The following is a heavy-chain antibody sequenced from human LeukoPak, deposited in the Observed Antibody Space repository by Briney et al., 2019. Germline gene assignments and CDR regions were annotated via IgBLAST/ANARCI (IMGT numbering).Heavy chain of an antibody. V-gene: IGHV1-2*02. D-gene: IGHD3-10*01. CDR2: INPNSGGT. CDR1: GYTFTGYY. CDR3: ARDLTYGSGSHLDY. Sequence: ASVKVSCKASGYTFTGYYMHWVRQAPGQGLEWMGWINPNSGGTNYAQKFQGRVTMTRDTSISTAYMELSRLRSDDAAVYYCARDLTYGSGSHLDYWGQGTLVTVSS. J-gene: IGHJ4*02.